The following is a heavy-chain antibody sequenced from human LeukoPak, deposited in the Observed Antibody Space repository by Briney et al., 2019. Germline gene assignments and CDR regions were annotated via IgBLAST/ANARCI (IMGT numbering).Heavy chain of an antibody. J-gene: IGHJ4*02. D-gene: IGHD3-16*01. CDR3: ARIPSRRIWGYYFDY. Sequence: SETLSLTCTVSGGSISSDYWSWIRQPPGKGLEYIGYIYYSGTTNYNPSLKSRVTLSVDTSKNQFSLKLSSVTAADTAVYYCARIPSRRIWGYYFDYWGQGTLVTVSS. CDR1: GGSISSDY. CDR2: IYYSGTT. V-gene: IGHV4-59*01.